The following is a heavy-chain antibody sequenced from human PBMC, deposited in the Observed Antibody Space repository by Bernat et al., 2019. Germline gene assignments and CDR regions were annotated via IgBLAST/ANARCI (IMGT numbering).Heavy chain of an antibody. D-gene: IGHD3-22*01. CDR2: IYYSGST. J-gene: IGHJ4*02. CDR3: ASHMIVVVYFDY. Sequence: QLQLQESGPGLVKPSETLSLTCTVSGGSISSSSYYWGWIRQPPGKGLEWIGGIYYSGSTYYNPSLKSRVTISVDTSKNQFSLKLSSVTAADTAVYYCASHMIVVVYFDYWGQGTLVTVSS. V-gene: IGHV4-39*01. CDR1: GGSISSSSYY.